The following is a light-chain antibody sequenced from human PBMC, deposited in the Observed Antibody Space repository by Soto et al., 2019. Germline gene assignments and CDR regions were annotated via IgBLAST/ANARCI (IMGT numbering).Light chain of an antibody. Sequence: DIQMTQSPSSLSASVGDRVTITCQASQDISNYLNWYQQKPGKAPKLLIYDASNLETGVPSRCSGSGYGTDFTVTISSLQPEDIATYYCQQYDNLPPYTFGQGTKLEIK. J-gene: IGKJ2*01. CDR2: DAS. CDR1: QDISNY. CDR3: QQYDNLPPYT. V-gene: IGKV1-33*01.